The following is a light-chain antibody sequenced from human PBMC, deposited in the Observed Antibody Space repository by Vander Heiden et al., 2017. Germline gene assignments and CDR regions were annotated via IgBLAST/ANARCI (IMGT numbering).Light chain of an antibody. J-gene: IGLJ2*01. CDR2: GDS. CDR1: NIGSGS. Sequence: SYVLTQPSSVAVAPGQTAKITCGGNNIGSGSVHWYQRRSGQAPVLAVYGDSDRPSGIPERFSGSNSGNAATLTISGGEAGDEADYYCQVWDTSSDHVLFGGGTRLTVL. CDR3: QVWDTSSDHVL. V-gene: IGLV3-21*02.